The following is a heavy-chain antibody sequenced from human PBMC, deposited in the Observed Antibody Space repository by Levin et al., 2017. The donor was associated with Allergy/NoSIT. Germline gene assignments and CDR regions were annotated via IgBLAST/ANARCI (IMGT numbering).Heavy chain of an antibody. D-gene: IGHD5-12*01. J-gene: IGHJ4*02. CDR3: ARGSGYDFDY. Sequence: GGSLRLSCAASGFPFSSYDMHWVRQATGKRLEWVSAIDTAGHTYYPASVKGRFTISRENAKNSLYLQMNSLRAEDTAVYYCARGSGYDFDYWGQGTLVTVSS. CDR1: GFPFSSYD. V-gene: IGHV3-13*01. CDR2: IDTAGHT.